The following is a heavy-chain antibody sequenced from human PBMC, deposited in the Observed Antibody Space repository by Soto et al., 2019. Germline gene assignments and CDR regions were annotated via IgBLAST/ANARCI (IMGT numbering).Heavy chain of an antibody. CDR3: AGELSNSPEYFDF. CDR2: IYYSGRT. J-gene: IGHJ4*02. D-gene: IGHD6-6*01. Sequence: PYETLSLTCPVSGGSISSDYYYWRWISQPPGKGLEWIGYIYYSGRTAYNPSLKSRIIISIDTSKNQFSLSLNSLNAADTAVYYCAGELSNSPEYFDFWGLGTLVTVSS. CDR1: GGSISSDYYY. V-gene: IGHV4-30-4*01.